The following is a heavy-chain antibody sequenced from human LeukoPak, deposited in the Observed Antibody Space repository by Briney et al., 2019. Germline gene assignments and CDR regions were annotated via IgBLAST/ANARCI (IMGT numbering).Heavy chain of an antibody. D-gene: IGHD3-3*01. CDR1: GFTFSSYA. CDR3: AKGRVVLIFGVVISFDY. J-gene: IGHJ4*02. CDR2: ISGSGGST. Sequence: GGSLRLSCAASGFTFSSYAMSWVRQAPGKGLEWVSAISGSGGSTYYADSVKGRFTISRDNSKNTLYLQVNSLRAEDTAVYYCAKGRVVLIFGVVISFDYWGQGTLVTVSS. V-gene: IGHV3-23*01.